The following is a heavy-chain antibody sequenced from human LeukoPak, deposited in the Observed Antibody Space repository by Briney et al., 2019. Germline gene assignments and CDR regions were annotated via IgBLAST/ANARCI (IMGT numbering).Heavy chain of an antibody. CDR1: GGTFSNYA. Sequence: ASVKVSCKASGGTFSNYAISWVRQAPGQGLEWMGGIIPNFGTANYAQKFQGRVTITTDESTSTAYLELSSLRSEDTAVYYCTRDPYCSGGSCYSPYFDYWGQGTLVTVSS. J-gene: IGHJ4*02. D-gene: IGHD2-15*01. V-gene: IGHV1-69*05. CDR3: TRDPYCSGGSCYSPYFDY. CDR2: IIPNFGTA.